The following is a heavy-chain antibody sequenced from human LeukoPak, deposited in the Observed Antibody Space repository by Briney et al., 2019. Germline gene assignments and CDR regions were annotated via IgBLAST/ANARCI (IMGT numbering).Heavy chain of an antibody. J-gene: IGHJ6*04. D-gene: IGHD3-10*01. CDR1: GYIFTSYR. V-gene: IGHV5-10-1*01. CDR3: ASFYGSGARLMDV. CDR2: IDPSDSYT. Sequence: GESLRISCKGSGYIFTSYRIRWVRQMPGKGLEWMGRIDPSDSYTNYSPSFQGHVTISADKSISTAYLQWSSLKASDTAMYYCASFYGSGARLMDVWGKGTTVTVSS.